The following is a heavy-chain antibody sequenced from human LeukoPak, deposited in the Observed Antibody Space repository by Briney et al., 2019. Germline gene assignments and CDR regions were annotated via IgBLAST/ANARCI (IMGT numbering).Heavy chain of an antibody. CDR1: GGSIRNDY. D-gene: IGHD3-10*01. J-gene: IGHJ4*02. CDR2: IYYSGST. CDR3: ARVSGGIDY. Sequence: SETLSLTCAVSGGSIRNDYWSWIRQPPGKGLEWIGYIYYSGSTNYNPSLKSRVAISLDTSKNQFSLKLSSVTAADTAVYYCARVSGGIDYWGQGTLVTVSS. V-gene: IGHV4-59*01.